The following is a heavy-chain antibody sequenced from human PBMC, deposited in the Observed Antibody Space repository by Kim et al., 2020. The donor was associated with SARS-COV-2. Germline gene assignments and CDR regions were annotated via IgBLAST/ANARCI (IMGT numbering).Heavy chain of an antibody. J-gene: IGHJ4*02. Sequence: SGGSTYHAASVKGRFTISSHNSKNTLYLQMNSLRAEDTAVYYCARGLLPDWGQGTLVTVSS. CDR2: SGGST. CDR3: ARGLLPD. V-gene: IGHV3-53*04.